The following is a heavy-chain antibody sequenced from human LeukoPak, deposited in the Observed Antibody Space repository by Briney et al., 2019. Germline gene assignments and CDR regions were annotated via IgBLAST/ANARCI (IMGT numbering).Heavy chain of an antibody. D-gene: IGHD6-19*01. CDR3: ARHLQGWNYFDY. J-gene: IGHJ4*02. V-gene: IGHV4-59*08. CDR1: GASISNSY. Sequence: PSETLSLTCTVSGASISNSYLSWIRQPPGKGPEWIGYISYIGSTNYNPSLKSRVTISVDTSKNQFSLKLSSVTAADTAVYYCARHLQGWNYFDYWGQGTLVPVSS. CDR2: ISYIGST.